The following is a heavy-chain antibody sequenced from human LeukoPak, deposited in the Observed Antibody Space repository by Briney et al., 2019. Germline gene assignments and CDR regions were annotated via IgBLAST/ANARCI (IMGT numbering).Heavy chain of an antibody. CDR2: INHSGST. D-gene: IGHD3-9*01. V-gene: IGHV4-39*07. Sequence: KTSETLSLTCTVSGGSISSSSYYWSWIRQPPGKGLEWIGEINHSGSTNYNPSLKSRVTISVDTSKNQFSLKLSSVTAADTAVYYCARTAPPDYDILSDNIYYGMDVWGQGTTVTVSS. J-gene: IGHJ6*02. CDR1: GGSISSSSYY. CDR3: ARTAPPDYDILSDNIYYGMDV.